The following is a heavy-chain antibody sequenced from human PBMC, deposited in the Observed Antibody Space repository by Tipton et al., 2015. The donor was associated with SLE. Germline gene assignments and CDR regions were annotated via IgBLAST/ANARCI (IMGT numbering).Heavy chain of an antibody. CDR1: GYSISSGYY. CDR2: IYHTGST. J-gene: IGHJ4*02. CDR3: ARRHYSGPFDS. V-gene: IGHV4-38-2*02. Sequence: GLVKPSETLSLNCTVSGYSISSGYYWGWIRQAPGKGPEWIGNIYHTGSTYYNPSLKSRVTLSVDTSKNQFSLKLSSVTAADTAVYYCARRHYSGPFDSWGQGTLVTVSS. D-gene: IGHD5-12*01.